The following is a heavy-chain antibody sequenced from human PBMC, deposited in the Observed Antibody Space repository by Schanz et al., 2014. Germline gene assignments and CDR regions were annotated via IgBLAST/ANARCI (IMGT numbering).Heavy chain of an antibody. Sequence: EVRLVESGGGLVKPGGSLRLSCEASGFAFSTSSMNWVRQAPGKGLEWVSSISGDSDYIYYADSVKGRFTISRDNAKRSLYLRMNRLRVDDTAVYYCAHPRVGHSSGFDFWGRGSLVTVSS. CDR2: ISGDSDYI. D-gene: IGHD3-22*01. J-gene: IGHJ4*02. CDR3: AHPRVGHSSGFDF. CDR1: GFAFSTSS. V-gene: IGHV3-21*01.